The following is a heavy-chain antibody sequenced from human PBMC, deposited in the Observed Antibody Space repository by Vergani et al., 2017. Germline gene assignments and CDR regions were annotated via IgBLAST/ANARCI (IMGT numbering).Heavy chain of an antibody. CDR2: INPNSGGT. D-gene: IGHD1-26*01. CDR1: GYTFTGYY. V-gene: IGHV1-2*02. Sequence: QVQLVQSGAEVKKPGASVKVSCKASGYTFTGYYMHWVRQAPGQGLEWMGWINPNSGGTHYAQKFQGRVTMTRDTSISTAYMELSRLRSDDTAVYYCARMGRELLSGKAFDIWGQGTMVTVSS. J-gene: IGHJ3*02. CDR3: ARMGRELLSGKAFDI.